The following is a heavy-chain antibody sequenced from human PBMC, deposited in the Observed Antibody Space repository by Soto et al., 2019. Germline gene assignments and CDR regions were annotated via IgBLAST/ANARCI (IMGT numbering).Heavy chain of an antibody. CDR1: GFTFSSYG. Sequence: GGSLRLSCAASGFTFSSYGMHWVRQAPGKGLEWVAVIWYDGSNKYYADSVKGRFTISRDNSKNTLYLQMNSLRAEDTAVYYCARKDSSSSPFDYWGQGTLVTVSS. J-gene: IGHJ4*02. D-gene: IGHD6-6*01. CDR3: ARKDSSSSPFDY. CDR2: IWYDGSNK. V-gene: IGHV3-33*01.